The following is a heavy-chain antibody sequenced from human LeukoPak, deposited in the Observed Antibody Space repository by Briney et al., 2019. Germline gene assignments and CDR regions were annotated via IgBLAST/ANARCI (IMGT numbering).Heavy chain of an antibody. CDR3: AKDYRASGWQEGQNNY. CDR1: GFTFSSYW. V-gene: IGHV3-23*01. Sequence: PGGSLRLSCAASGFTFSSYWMTWLRQAPGKGLEWVSALSASGFNTYYADSVKGRFTISRDNFKNMLYLQMNSLRAEDTAVYYCAKDYRASGWQEGQNNYWGQGTLVTVSS. D-gene: IGHD6-19*01. CDR2: LSASGFNT. J-gene: IGHJ4*02.